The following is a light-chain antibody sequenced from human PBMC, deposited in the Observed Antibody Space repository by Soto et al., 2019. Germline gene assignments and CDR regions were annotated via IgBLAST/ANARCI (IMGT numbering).Light chain of an antibody. Sequence: DRVMTQSPLCLYVTPGEPASISCRSIQSLLHSNGYNYLDWYLQKPGQSPQVLIYVGSNRASGVPDRFSGSGSGTDFTLKSSRVEAEDVGVYYCMQGTHWPPKTFGQGTKLDIK. CDR2: VGS. V-gene: IGKV2-28*01. J-gene: IGKJ1*01. CDR1: QSLLHSNGYNY. CDR3: MQGTHWPPKT.